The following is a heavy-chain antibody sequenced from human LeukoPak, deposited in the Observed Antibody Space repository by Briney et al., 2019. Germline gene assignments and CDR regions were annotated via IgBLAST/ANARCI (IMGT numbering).Heavy chain of an antibody. Sequence: GGSLRLSCEASGLRFSSYDMHWVRQAPGKGLEWVAAISNSGGDTYNGDHMKGRFTISRDNSKNSLYLQMNSLRVEDTAVYYCAKDIYSRDFTGMDVWGKGTTVTVSS. CDR2: ISNSGGDT. V-gene: IGHV3-30*18. J-gene: IGHJ6*04. CDR1: GLRFSSYD. D-gene: IGHD6-13*01. CDR3: AKDIYSRDFTGMDV.